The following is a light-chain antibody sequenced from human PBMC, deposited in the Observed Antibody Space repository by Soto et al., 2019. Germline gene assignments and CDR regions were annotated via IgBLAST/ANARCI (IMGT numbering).Light chain of an antibody. CDR2: DVT. Sequence: QSALTQPASVSGSPGQSITISCTGTSSDVGGYNSVSWYQQHPGKAPKLMIYDVTNRPSGVSNRFSGSKSGNTASLTISGLQAEDEADYYCSSYTGSNTLAFGGGTKLTVL. CDR3: SSYTGSNTLA. J-gene: IGLJ2*01. V-gene: IGLV2-14*01. CDR1: SSDVGGYNS.